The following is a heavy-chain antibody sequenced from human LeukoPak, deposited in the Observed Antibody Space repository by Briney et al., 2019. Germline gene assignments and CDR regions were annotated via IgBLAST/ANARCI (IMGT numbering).Heavy chain of an antibody. J-gene: IGHJ3*02. CDR1: GYTFTGYY. V-gene: IGHV1-2*02. D-gene: IGHD3-22*01. CDR2: INPNSGGT. Sequence: GASVKVSCKASGYTFTGYYMHWVRQAPGQGLEWMGWINPNSGGTSYAQKFQGRVTMTRDMSTSTVYMELSSLRSEDTAVYYCARGRNYYDSSGYYVLSAFDIWGQGTMVTVSS. CDR3: ARGRNYYDSSGYYVLSAFDI.